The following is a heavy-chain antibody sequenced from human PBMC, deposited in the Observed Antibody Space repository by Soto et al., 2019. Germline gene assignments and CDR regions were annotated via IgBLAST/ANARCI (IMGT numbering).Heavy chain of an antibody. CDR3: ARESEDLTSNFDY. CDR1: GGTFYTYT. Sequence: SVKVSCKASGGTFYTYTFSWVRQAPGQGLEWMGSITPIYPTTNYAEKFQGRLTVTADGSKNSVYLEMNSLSAEDTALYYCARESEDLTSNFDYWGQGTLVTVSS. J-gene: IGHJ4*02. CDR2: ITPIYPTT. V-gene: IGHV1-69*13.